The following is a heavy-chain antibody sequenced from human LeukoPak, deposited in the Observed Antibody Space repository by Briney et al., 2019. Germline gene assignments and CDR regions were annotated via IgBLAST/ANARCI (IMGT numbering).Heavy chain of an antibody. J-gene: IGHJ6*04. CDR3: ARGQVVGATFGMDV. V-gene: IGHV3-48*01. CDR2: ISSSSSTI. D-gene: IGHD1-26*01. CDR1: GGSISSSS. Sequence: ETLSLTCTVSGGSISSSSYYWGWIRQPPGKGLEWVSYISSSSSTIYYADSVKGRFTISRDNAKNSLYLQMNSLRAEDTAVYYCARGQVVGATFGMDVWGKGTTVTVSS.